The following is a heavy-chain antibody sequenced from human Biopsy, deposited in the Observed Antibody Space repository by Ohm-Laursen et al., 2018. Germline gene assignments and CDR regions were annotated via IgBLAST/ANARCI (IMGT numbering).Heavy chain of an antibody. V-gene: IGHV1-2*02. Sequence: GSSVKVSCKGSGYAVTDYFLHWLRQAPGQGPEWMGWISPHSGGTNYAQKFQGRVTMTTDTSTSTVYLELRRLISDDTAVYYCARDIMNRIAGLVARSDVFDVWGQGTLVTVSS. CDR2: ISPHSGGT. CDR3: ARDIMNRIAGLVARSDVFDV. D-gene: IGHD3-16*01. CDR1: GYAVTDYF. J-gene: IGHJ3*01.